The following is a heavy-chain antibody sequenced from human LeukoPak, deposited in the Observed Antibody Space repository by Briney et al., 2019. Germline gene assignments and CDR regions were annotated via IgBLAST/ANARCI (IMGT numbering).Heavy chain of an antibody. Sequence: PGGSLRLSCAASGFTSSSYARSWVRQAPAKGLEWVSAISGSGGSTYYADSVKGRFTISRDNSKNTLYLQMNSLRAEDTAVYYCAKKSPDSSGNPAYDWGQGTLVTVSS. D-gene: IGHD4-23*01. J-gene: IGHJ4*02. V-gene: IGHV3-23*01. CDR1: GFTSSSYA. CDR3: AKKSPDSSGNPAYD. CDR2: ISGSGGST.